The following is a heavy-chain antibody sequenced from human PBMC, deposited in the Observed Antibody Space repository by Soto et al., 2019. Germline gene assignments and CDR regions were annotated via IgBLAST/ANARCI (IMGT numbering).Heavy chain of an antibody. CDR3: AGLPIIVVVPAAMPPKKATDDY. Sequence: LETLSLTCAVYGGSFSGYYWSWIRQPPGKGLEWIGEINHSGSTNYNPSLKSRVTISVDTSKNQFSLKLGSVTAADTAVYYCAGLPIIVVVPAAMPPKKATDDYWGQGTLVTVSS. J-gene: IGHJ4*02. D-gene: IGHD2-2*01. V-gene: IGHV4-34*01. CDR2: INHSGST. CDR1: GGSFSGYY.